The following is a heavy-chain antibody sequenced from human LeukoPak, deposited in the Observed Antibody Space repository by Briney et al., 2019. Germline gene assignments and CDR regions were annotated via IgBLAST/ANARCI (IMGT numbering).Heavy chain of an antibody. D-gene: IGHD4-17*01. J-gene: IGHJ5*02. CDR2: IYYSGST. CDR3: ARDRDYGDYPNWFDP. Sequence: SETLSLTCTVSGGSISSYYWSWIRQPPGKGLEWIAYIYYSGSTNYNPSLKSRVTISVDTSKNQFSLKLSSVTAADTAVYYCARDRDYGDYPNWFDPWGQGTLVTVSS. CDR1: GGSISSYY. V-gene: IGHV4-59*01.